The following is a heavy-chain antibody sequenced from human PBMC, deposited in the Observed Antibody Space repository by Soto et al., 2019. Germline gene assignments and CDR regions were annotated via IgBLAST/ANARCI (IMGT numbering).Heavy chain of an antibody. J-gene: IGHJ6*02. D-gene: IGHD1-26*01. CDR2: IYHSGST. CDR3: ARVSGSYYYGMDV. CDR1: GGSISSSNW. Sequence: QVQLQESGPGLVKPSGTLALTCAVSGGSISSSNWWSWVRQPPGKGLEWIGEIYHSGSTNYNPYLKSRVTISVDKSKNPFSLKLSSVSAADTAVYNCARVSGSYYYGMDVWGQGTTVTVSS. V-gene: IGHV4-4*02.